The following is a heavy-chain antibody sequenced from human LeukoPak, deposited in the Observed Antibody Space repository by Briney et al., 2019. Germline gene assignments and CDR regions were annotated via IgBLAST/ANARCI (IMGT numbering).Heavy chain of an antibody. CDR1: GFTFSTYC. J-gene: IGHJ5*02. D-gene: IGHD1-26*01. CDR3: ARDRGGDEMGATQGNWFDP. CDR2: IKQDGTDK. Sequence: GGSLRLSCAASGFTFSTYCMSWVRQAPGKGLEWVASIKQDGTDKYYVDSVRGRFTISRDSAKDSLYLQMNSLRADDTAVYYCARDRGGDEMGATQGNWFDPWGQGTLVTVSS. V-gene: IGHV3-7*03.